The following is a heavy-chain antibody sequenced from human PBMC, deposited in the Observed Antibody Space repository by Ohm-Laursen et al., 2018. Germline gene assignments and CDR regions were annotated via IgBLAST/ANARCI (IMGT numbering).Heavy chain of an antibody. Sequence: LRLSCTASGFTFDDYAMHWVRQAPGKGLEWVSGISWNSGSIGYADSVKGRFTISRDNSKNTLYLQMNSLRAEDTAVYYCAKDLRYDSSGSDTLYWGQGTLVTVSS. J-gene: IGHJ4*02. D-gene: IGHD3-22*01. CDR3: AKDLRYDSSGSDTLY. V-gene: IGHV3-9*01. CDR2: ISWNSGSI. CDR1: GFTFDDYA.